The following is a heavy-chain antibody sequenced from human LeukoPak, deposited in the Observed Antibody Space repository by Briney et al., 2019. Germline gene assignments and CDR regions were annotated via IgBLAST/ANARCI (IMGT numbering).Heavy chain of an antibody. CDR2: IIPIFGTA. CDR3: ARVAMVRGVIVRAFDI. V-gene: IGHV1-69*06. D-gene: IGHD3-10*01. CDR1: GGTFSSYA. J-gene: IGHJ3*02. Sequence: WASVKVSCKASGGTFSSYAISWVRQAPGQGLEWMGGIIPIFGTANYAQKFQGRVMITADKSTSTAYMELSSLRSEDTAVYYCARVAMVRGVIVRAFDIWGQGTMVTVSS.